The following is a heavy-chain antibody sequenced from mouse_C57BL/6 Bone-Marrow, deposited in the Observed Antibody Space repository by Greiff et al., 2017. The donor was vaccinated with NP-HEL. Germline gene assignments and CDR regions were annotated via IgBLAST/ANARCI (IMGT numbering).Heavy chain of an antibody. CDR3: TRENGPYWYFDV. V-gene: IGHV6-6*01. J-gene: IGHJ1*03. D-gene: IGHD1-1*02. CDR1: GFTSSDAW. Sequence: EVQVVESGGGLVQPGGSMKLSCAASGFTSSDAWMDWVRQSPEKGLEWVAEIRNKANNHATYYAESVKGRFTISRDDSKSSVYLQMNSLRAEDTGIYYCTRENGPYWYFDVWGTGTTVTVSS. CDR2: IRNKANNHAT.